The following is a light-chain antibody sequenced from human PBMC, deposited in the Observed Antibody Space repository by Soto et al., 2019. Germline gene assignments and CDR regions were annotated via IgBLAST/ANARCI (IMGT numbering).Light chain of an antibody. CDR3: QQYNNWPPWT. Sequence: EIVMTQSPATLSASPGERATLSCRASQSVDSDLAWYQQKPGQPPKLLIYAATTMPTGIPARFIGSGSGTELTLTISSLQSEDASVYYCQQYNNWPPWTFGQGTKVEIK. CDR1: QSVDSD. J-gene: IGKJ1*01. V-gene: IGKV3-15*01. CDR2: AAT.